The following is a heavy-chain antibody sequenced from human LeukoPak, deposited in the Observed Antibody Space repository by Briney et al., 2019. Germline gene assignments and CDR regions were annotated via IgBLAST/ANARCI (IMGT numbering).Heavy chain of an antibody. D-gene: IGHD6-13*01. CDR2: ISSNGGRT. CDR1: GFTFSNYA. V-gene: IGHV3-64*01. J-gene: IGHJ4*02. CDR3: ARAPESSSWYYFDY. Sequence: PGGSLRLSCAASGFTFSNYALHWVRQAPGEGLEYVSAISSNGGRTYYANSVKGRFTISRDNSKNTLYLQMGSLRDEDMAVYYCARAPESSSWYYFDYWGQGTLVTVSS.